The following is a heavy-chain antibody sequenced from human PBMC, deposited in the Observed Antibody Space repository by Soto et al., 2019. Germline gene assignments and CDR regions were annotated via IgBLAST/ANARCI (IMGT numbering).Heavy chain of an antibody. J-gene: IGHJ6*02. V-gene: IGHV3-30*18. CDR2: ISYDGSNK. CDR3: VKDGSSGRPYFYDMDV. Sequence: GGSLRLSCAASGFTFSSYCMHWVRQAPGKGLEWVAVISYDGSNKYYADSVKGRFTISRDNSKNTLYLQMSSLRAEDTAVYYCVKDGSSGRPYFYDMDVWGQGTTVTLSS. D-gene: IGHD6-19*01. CDR1: GFTFSSYC.